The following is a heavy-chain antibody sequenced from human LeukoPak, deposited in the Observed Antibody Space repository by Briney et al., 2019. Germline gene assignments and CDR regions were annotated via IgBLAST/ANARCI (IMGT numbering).Heavy chain of an antibody. V-gene: IGHV1-24*01. CDR2: FDPEDGET. CDR3: ATDQRGAGLGFRYGSGSYNGMDV. CDR1: GYTLTELS. J-gene: IGHJ6*02. Sequence: ASVKVSCKVSGYTLTELSMHWVRQAPGKGLEWMGGFDPEDGETLYAQKFQGRVTMTEDTSTDTAYMELSSLRSEDTAVYYCATDQRGAGLGFRYGSGSYNGMDVWGQGTTVTVSS. D-gene: IGHD3-10*01.